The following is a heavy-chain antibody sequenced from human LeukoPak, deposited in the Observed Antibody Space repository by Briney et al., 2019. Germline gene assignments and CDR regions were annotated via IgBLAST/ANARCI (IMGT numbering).Heavy chain of an antibody. V-gene: IGHV5-51*01. D-gene: IGHD4-17*01. J-gene: IGHJ4*02. CDR2: IYPGDFDT. CDR3: ARRAVTTGYFDY. Sequence: SGESLKISCKGSGYSFTSYWIAWVRQMPGKGLEWMGIIYPGDFDTRYSPSFQGQVTISADKSISTAYLQWSSLKASDTAVYYCARRAVTTGYFDYWGQGSLVTVSS. CDR1: GYSFTSYW.